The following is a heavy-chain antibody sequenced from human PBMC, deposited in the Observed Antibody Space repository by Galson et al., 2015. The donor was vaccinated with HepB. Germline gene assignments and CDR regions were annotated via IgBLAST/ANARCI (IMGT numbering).Heavy chain of an antibody. CDR3: ATNYGGVSY. CDR2: ISYDGSNK. Sequence: SLRLSCAASGFTFSSYAMHWVRQAPGKGLEWVAVISYDGSNKYYADSVKGRFTISRDNSKNTLYLQMNSLRAEDTAVYYCATNYGGVSYWGQGTLVTVSS. D-gene: IGHD4-23*01. V-gene: IGHV3-30-3*01. J-gene: IGHJ4*02. CDR1: GFTFSSYA.